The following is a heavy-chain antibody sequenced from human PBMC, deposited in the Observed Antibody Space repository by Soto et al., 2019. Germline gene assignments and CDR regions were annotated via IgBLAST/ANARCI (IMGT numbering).Heavy chain of an antibody. CDR1: GGTFSSYA. Sequence: SVKVSCKASGGTFSSYAISWVRQAPGQGLEWMGGIIPIFGTANYAQKFQGRVTITADESTSTAYMELSSLRSEDTAVYYCAREGPARLLWFGELSDTYYYYGMDVWG. CDR2: IIPIFGTA. D-gene: IGHD3-10*01. J-gene: IGHJ6*02. CDR3: AREGPARLLWFGELSDTYYYYGMDV. V-gene: IGHV1-69*13.